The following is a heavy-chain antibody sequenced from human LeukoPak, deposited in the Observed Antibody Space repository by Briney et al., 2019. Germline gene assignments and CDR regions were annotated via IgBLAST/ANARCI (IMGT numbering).Heavy chain of an antibody. V-gene: IGHV3-30-3*01. Sequence: GGSLRLSCAASGFTFSSYAMHWVRQAPGKGLEWVAVISYDGSNKYYADSVKGRFTISRDNSKNTQYLQMNSLRAEDTAVYYCARDYGYYYGSGSYYIPDWGQGTLVTVSS. J-gene: IGHJ4*02. D-gene: IGHD3-10*01. CDR3: ARDYGYYYGSGSYYIPD. CDR1: GFTFSSYA. CDR2: ISYDGSNK.